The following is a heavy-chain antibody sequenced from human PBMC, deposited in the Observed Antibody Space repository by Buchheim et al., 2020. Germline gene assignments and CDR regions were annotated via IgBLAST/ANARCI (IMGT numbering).Heavy chain of an antibody. D-gene: IGHD6-19*01. Sequence: EVQLVESGGGLVQPGGSLRLSCAASGFTFSRYSMNWVRQAPGKGLEWVSYISSSSSTIYYADSVKGRFTISRDNAKNSLYLQMNSLRAEDTAGYYCSRDKGQWLVRSFDYWGKGTL. V-gene: IGHV3-48*01. CDR3: SRDKGQWLVRSFDY. CDR2: ISSSSSTI. CDR1: GFTFSRYS. J-gene: IGHJ4*02.